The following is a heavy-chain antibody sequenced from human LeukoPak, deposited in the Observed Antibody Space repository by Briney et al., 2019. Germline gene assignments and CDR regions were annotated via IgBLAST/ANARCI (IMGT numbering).Heavy chain of an antibody. D-gene: IGHD2-2*01. CDR3: ARAGYCSSTSCSSGGNWFDP. V-gene: IGHV4-34*01. CDR2: INHSGST. J-gene: IGHJ5*02. CDR1: GGSFSGYY. Sequence: PSETLSLTCAVYGGSFSGYYWSWIRQPPGKGLEWIGEINHSGSTNYNPSLKSRVTISVDTSKNQFSLKLSSVTAADTAVYYCARAGYCSSTSCSSGGNWFDPWGQGTLVTVSS.